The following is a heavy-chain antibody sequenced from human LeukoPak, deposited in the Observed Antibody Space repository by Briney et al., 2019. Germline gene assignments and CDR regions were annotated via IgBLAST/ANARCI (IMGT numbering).Heavy chain of an antibody. V-gene: IGHV4-4*07. Sequence: SETLSLTCSVSGGSFIGYYWSWIRQPAGKGPEWIGRIYTSGNTNYNPSLKSRVTMSVDTSRNQFSLKLSSVTAADTAVYYCAKNIPTYFDYWGQGTLVTVSS. CDR2: IYTSGNT. CDR3: AKNIPTYFDY. D-gene: IGHD2-21*01. CDR1: GGSFIGYY. J-gene: IGHJ4*02.